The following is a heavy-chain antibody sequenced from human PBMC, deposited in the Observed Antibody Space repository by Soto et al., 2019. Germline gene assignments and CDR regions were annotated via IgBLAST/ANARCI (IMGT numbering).Heavy chain of an antibody. D-gene: IGHD5-12*01. CDR3: IHDGKMGYTGYDRFDY. CDR1: GFSLSTSEVG. Sequence: QITLKESGPMLMKPTQTLTLTCTFSGFSLSTSEVGVGWIRQPPGKALEWLALIYWNDDARYSPSLRNRLTITKDTSNNQVVLTMTNMDRVDTATYYCIHDGKMGYTGYDRFDYWGQGTLVTVSS. V-gene: IGHV2-5*01. CDR2: IYWNDDA. J-gene: IGHJ4*02.